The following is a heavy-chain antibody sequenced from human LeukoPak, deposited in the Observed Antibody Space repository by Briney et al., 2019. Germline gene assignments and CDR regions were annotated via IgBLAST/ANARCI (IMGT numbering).Heavy chain of an antibody. CDR2: IYYSGTT. CDR3: VRHFYYFDTSGYSNFDS. V-gene: IGHV4-39*01. J-gene: IGHJ4*02. Sequence: TSETLSLTCTVPGGSIRSSTYYWGWVRQPPGKGLEYVGSIYYSGTTSYNPSLKSRLTISVDTSKNQFSLRLSSVTATDTAIYYCVRHFYYFDTSGYSNFDSWGQGSLVTVSS. CDR1: GGSIRSSTYY. D-gene: IGHD3-22*01.